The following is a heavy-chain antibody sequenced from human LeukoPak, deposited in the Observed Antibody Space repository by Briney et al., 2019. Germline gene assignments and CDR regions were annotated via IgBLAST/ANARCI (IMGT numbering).Heavy chain of an antibody. J-gene: IGHJ5*02. Sequence: ASVNVSCKASGYTFTSYGISWVRQAPGQGLEWMGWISAYNGNTNYAQKLQGRLTMTRDTPTSTVYMELTSLRSEDTAVYYCARDSSTSSLADPWGQGTLVTVSS. D-gene: IGHD2-2*01. CDR3: ARDSSTSSLADP. CDR2: ISAYNGNT. V-gene: IGHV1-18*01. CDR1: GYTFTSYG.